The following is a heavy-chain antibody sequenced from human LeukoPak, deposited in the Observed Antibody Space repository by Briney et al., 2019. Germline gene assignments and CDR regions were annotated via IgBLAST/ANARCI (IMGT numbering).Heavy chain of an antibody. V-gene: IGHV1-69*05. CDR1: GGTFSSYA. J-gene: IGHJ3*02. Sequence: ASVKVSCKASGGTFSSYAISWVRQAPGQGLEWMGGIIPIFGTANYAQKFQGRVTITTDESTSTAYMELSSLRSEDTAVYCCARGSTPAGLVAFDIWGQGTMVTVSS. CDR3: ARGSTPAGLVAFDI. CDR2: IIPIFGTA. D-gene: IGHD3/OR15-3a*01.